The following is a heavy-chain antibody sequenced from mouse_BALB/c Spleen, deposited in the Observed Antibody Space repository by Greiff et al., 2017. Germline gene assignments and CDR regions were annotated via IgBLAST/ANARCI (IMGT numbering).Heavy chain of an antibody. CDR3: AREDGPFTLYRYDSY. Sequence: DVHLVESGGGLVKPGGSLKLSCAASGFTFSDYYMYWVRQTPEKRLEWVATISDGGSYTYYPDSVKGRFTISRDNAKNNLYLQMSSLKSEDTAMYYCAREDGPFTLYRYDSYLGQGTLVTVSA. CDR1: GFTFSDYY. V-gene: IGHV5-4*02. J-gene: IGHJ3*01. D-gene: IGHD2-14*01. CDR2: ISDGGSYT.